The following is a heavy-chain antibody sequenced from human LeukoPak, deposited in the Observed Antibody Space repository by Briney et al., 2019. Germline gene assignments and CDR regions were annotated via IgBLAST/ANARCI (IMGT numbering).Heavy chain of an antibody. D-gene: IGHD2-2*01. CDR1: GGSFSGYY. CDR3: ARESSSTRFIDY. J-gene: IGHJ4*02. CDR2: INHSGSI. Sequence: PSETLSLTCAVYGGSFSGYYWSWIRQPPGKGLEWIGEINHSGSINYNPSLKSRVTISVDTSKNQFSLKLSSVTAADTAVYYCARESSSTRFIDYWGQGTLVTVSS. V-gene: IGHV4-34*01.